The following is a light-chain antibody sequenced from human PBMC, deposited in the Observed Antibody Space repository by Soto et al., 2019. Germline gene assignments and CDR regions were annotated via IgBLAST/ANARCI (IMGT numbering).Light chain of an antibody. CDR2: DAS. CDR1: QSISNW. Sequence: DIQMTQSPSTLSASVGDRVTITCRASQSISNWLAWYQQKPGKATKLLIYDASSLETAVPSRFSGSGSGTEFTLTISSLQPDDFATYYCQQYNSYWRTFGQGTKVEIK. CDR3: QQYNSYWRT. J-gene: IGKJ1*01. V-gene: IGKV1-5*01.